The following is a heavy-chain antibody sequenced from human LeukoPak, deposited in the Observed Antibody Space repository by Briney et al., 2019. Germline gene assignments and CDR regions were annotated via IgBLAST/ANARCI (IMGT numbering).Heavy chain of an antibody. Sequence: GGSLRLSCAASGFTFSSYSMNWVRQVQGRGLERVSYISSGSSTIHYADSVKGRFTISRDNAKSSLFLQMNSLRAEDTAVYYCAGIPLSTTMVDYWGQGTLVTVSS. J-gene: IGHJ4*02. V-gene: IGHV3-48*01. CDR2: ISSGSSTI. CDR3: AGIPLSTTMVDY. D-gene: IGHD5-18*01. CDR1: GFTFSSYS.